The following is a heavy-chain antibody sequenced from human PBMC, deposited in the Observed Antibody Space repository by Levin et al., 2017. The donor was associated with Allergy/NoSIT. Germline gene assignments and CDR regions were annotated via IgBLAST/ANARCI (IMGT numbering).Heavy chain of an antibody. V-gene: IGHV4-59*08. CDR2: IHYTGYT. CDR3: ARSAHVTVIPAAIFAFDP. J-gene: IGHJ5*02. CDR1: GGSISSYY. D-gene: IGHD2-2*01. Sequence: SETLSLTCTVSGGSISSYYWSWIRQSPGKRPEWIGYIHYTGYTNYSPSLKSRVTISLDTSKNQFSLKLTSVTAADTAVYSVARSAHVTVIPAAIFAFDPWGQGILVTVSS.